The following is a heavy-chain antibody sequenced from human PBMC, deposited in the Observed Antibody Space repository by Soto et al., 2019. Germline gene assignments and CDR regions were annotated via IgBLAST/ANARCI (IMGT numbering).Heavy chain of an antibody. CDR1: GFIFSSYW. J-gene: IGHJ4*02. CDR3: ARGERATTGY. D-gene: IGHD1-1*01. CDR2: INPDGSST. V-gene: IGHV3-74*01. Sequence: EAQLVESGGGLVQPGGSLRLSCAASGFIFSSYWMHWVRQAPGKGLVWLSRINPDGSSTNYVDSVKGRFTISRDNAKNTLYLQMNSLRGEDTAVYYCARGERATTGYWGPETLVTVSS.